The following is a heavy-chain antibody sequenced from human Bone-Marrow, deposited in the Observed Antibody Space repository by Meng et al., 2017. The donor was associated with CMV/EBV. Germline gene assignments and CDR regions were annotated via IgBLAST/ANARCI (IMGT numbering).Heavy chain of an antibody. CDR1: GGSVSSGSYY. CDR3: ARGGYNWNYYFDY. Sequence: SETLSLTCAVSGGSVSSGSYYWSWIRQPPGKGLEWIGYTYYSGSTNYNPSLKSRVTISVDTSKNQFSLKLSSVTAADTAVYYCARGGYNWNYYFDYWGQGTRVTGSS. CDR2: TYYSGST. D-gene: IGHD1-7*01. J-gene: IGHJ4*02. V-gene: IGHV4-61*01.